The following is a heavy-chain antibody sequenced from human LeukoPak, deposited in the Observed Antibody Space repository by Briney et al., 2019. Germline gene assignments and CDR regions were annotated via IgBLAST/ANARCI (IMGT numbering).Heavy chain of an antibody. CDR2: INPNSGGT. V-gene: IGHV1-2*02. D-gene: IGHD4-17*01. CDR3: ARVRRGATVTRLDY. J-gene: IGHJ4*02. Sequence: ASVTVSCKASGYTFTGYYMHWVRQAPGQGLEWMGWINPNSGGTNYAQKFQGRVTMTRDTSISTAYMELSRLGSDDTAVYYCARVRRGATVTRLDYWGQGTLVTVSS. CDR1: GYTFTGYY.